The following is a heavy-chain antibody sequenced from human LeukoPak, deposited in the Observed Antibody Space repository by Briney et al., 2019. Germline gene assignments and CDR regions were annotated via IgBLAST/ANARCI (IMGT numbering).Heavy chain of an antibody. CDR1: GFLFSDYY. CDR3: ARVGLDNTGWHISRFEP. Sequence: PGGSLRLSCAASGFLFSDYYMTWIRQAPGKGLEWISYITTNGASTYYATSVKGRFTISRDNAQNSLFLQMNSLRVEDTAIYYCARVGLDNTGWHISRFEPWGQGTLVTVSS. J-gene: IGHJ5*02. D-gene: IGHD3-9*01. CDR2: ITTNGAST. V-gene: IGHV3-11*01.